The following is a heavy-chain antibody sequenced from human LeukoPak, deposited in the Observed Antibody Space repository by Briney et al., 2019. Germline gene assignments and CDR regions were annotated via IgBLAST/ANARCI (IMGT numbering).Heavy chain of an antibody. V-gene: IGHV4-59*01. Sequence: SETLSLTCTVSGGSISSYYWSWIRQPPGKGLEWIGYIYYSGSTNYNPSLKSRVTISVDTSKNQFSLKLSSVTAADTAVYYCAREALIEGFYYYMAVWGKGTTVTVSS. CDR3: AREALIEGFYYYMAV. CDR2: IYYSGST. CDR1: GGSISSYY. J-gene: IGHJ6*03. D-gene: IGHD3-22*01.